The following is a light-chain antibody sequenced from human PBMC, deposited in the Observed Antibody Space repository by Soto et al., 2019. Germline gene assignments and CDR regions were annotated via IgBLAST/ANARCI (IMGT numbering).Light chain of an antibody. V-gene: IGKV1D-12*01. J-gene: IGKJ1*01. CDR1: QGISSW. Sequence: DIHMARSPSSVSASVGDRVTITCRASQGISSWLAWYQQKPGKAPKILIYGASTLQSGVPSRFTGSGSGTEFTLTISSLQPDDFATYYCQQLNSYPRTFGQGTKVDIK. CDR2: GAS. CDR3: QQLNSYPRT.